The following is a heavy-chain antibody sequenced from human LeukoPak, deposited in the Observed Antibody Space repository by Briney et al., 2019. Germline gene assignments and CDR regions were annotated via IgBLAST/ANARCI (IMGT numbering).Heavy chain of an antibody. J-gene: IGHJ3*02. CDR2: INSDGSST. CDR1: GFTLSSYW. D-gene: IGHD3-22*01. CDR3: ANLDDSSGFYAFDI. Sequence: PGGSLRLSCAASGFTLSSYWMHWVRQAPGKGLVWVSRINSDGSSTTYADSVKGRFTISRDNSKNSLYLQMNSLRTEDTALYYCANLDDSSGFYAFDIWGQGTMVTVSS. V-gene: IGHV3-74*01.